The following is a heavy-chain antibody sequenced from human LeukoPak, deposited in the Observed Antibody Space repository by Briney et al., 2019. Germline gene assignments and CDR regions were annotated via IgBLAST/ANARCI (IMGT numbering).Heavy chain of an antibody. J-gene: IGHJ4*02. V-gene: IGHV3-23*01. Sequence: GGSLRLSCAASGFPFSNYAMSWVRQAPGKGLEWVSVIGSSGDNIYYAASVKGRFTISRDNSKNTLYLAMNSLRAEDTAVYYCAKQDIVLVQPGISFKTEFGFWGQGTLVTVSS. CDR1: GFPFSNYA. CDR3: AKQDIVLVQPGISFKTEFGF. D-gene: IGHD2-8*02. CDR2: IGSSGDNI.